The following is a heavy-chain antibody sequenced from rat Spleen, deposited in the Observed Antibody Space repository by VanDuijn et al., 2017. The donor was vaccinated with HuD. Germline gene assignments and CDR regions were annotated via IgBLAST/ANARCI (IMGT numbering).Heavy chain of an antibody. CDR1: GFTFSTYW. CDR2: VSYAGSST. CDR3: TREETEIVMPTGY. V-gene: IGHV5-29*01. J-gene: IGHJ2*01. Sequence: EVQLVESGGGLVQPGRSLKLSCVASGFTFSTYWMYWVRQAPTKGLEWVASVSYAGSSTYYRDSVKGRFTISRDNAKSTLYLQMNSLRSEDTATYYCTREETEIVMPTGYWGQGVMVTVSS. D-gene: IGHD1-12*01.